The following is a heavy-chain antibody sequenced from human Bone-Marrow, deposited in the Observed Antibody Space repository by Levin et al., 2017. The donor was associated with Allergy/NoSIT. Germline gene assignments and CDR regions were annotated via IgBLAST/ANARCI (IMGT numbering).Heavy chain of an antibody. Sequence: GESLKISCTASGYNFASFWIGWVRQMPGKGREWMGMIYPGDSDTRYSPSFEGQVTISADKSITTAYLQWNSLKASDTAMYYCAKSTIAAARGYCEYWGQGTLVTVSS. CDR1: GYNFASFW. J-gene: IGHJ4*02. D-gene: IGHD6-13*01. CDR2: IYPGDSDT. CDR3: AKSTIAAARGYCEY. V-gene: IGHV5-51*01.